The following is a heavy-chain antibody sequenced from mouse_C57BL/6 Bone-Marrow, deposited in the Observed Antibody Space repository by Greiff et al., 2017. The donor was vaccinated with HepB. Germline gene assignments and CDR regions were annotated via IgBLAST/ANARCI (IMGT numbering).Heavy chain of an antibody. CDR3: ARSRGYDVKVPFDY. V-gene: IGHV5-4*01. Sequence: VQLKESGGGLVKPGGSLKLSCAASGFTFSSYAMSWVRQTPEKRLEWVATISDGGSYTYYPDNVKGRFTISRDNAKNNLYLQMSHLKSEDTAMYYCARSRGYDVKVPFDYWGQGTLVTVSA. CDR2: ISDGGSYT. CDR1: GFTFSSYA. J-gene: IGHJ3*01. D-gene: IGHD2-2*01.